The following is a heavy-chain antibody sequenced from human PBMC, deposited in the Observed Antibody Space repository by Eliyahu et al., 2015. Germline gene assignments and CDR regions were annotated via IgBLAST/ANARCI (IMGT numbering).Heavy chain of an antibody. J-gene: IGHJ6*02. V-gene: IGHV4-31*03. CDR3: ARDNRDNFGSGGMDV. CDR2: MHYRGPT. CDR1: GVSINSGGYY. Sequence: QVQLQESGPGLVKPSQTLSLTCIVSGVSINSGGYYWNWIRQHPGKGLEWIAYMHYRGPTISNPSLESRVFMSVDTSKNQFSLQLSSVTVADTAVYYCARDNRDNFGSGGMDVWGQGTTVTVSS. D-gene: IGHD3-10*01.